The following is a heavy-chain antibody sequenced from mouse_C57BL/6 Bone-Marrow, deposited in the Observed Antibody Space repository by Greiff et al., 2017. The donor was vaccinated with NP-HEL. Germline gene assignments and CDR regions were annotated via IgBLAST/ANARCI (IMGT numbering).Heavy chain of an antibody. Sequence: EVQGVESGGGLVQPGGSLSLSCAASGFTFTDYYMSWVRQPPGKALEWLGFIRNKANGYTTEYSASVKGRFTISRDNSQSILYLQVNALRAEDSATDYCAGTQGYYFDYWGQGTTLTGSS. CDR1: GFTFTDYY. J-gene: IGHJ2*01. CDR2: IRNKANGYTT. CDR3: AGTQGYYFDY. D-gene: IGHD4-1*01. V-gene: IGHV7-3*01.